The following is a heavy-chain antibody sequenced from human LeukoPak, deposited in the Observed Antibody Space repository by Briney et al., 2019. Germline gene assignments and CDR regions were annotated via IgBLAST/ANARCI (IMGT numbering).Heavy chain of an antibody. J-gene: IGHJ2*01. CDR3: AREALGWRGSYWYFDL. D-gene: IGHD3-3*01. V-gene: IGHV3-23*01. Sequence: GGSLRLFCAASGFTFSSYAMSWVRQAPGKGLQWVSTISGRDSSTYYADSVKGRFTISRHNSKDTLYLQMNSLRAEDTAVYYCAREALGWRGSYWYFDLWGRGALVTVSS. CDR1: GFTFSSYA. CDR2: ISGRDSST.